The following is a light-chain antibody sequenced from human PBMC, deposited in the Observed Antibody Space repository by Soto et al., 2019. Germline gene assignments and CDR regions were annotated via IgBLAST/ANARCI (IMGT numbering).Light chain of an antibody. CDR3: SSYTSSRTLL. V-gene: IGLV2-14*01. Sequence: QSALTQPASVSGSPGQSITISCTGTSSDVGGYNYVSWYQQHPGKAPKLMIYDVSNRPSGVSNLFSGSKSGNTASLTISGFQAEDEADYYCSSYTSSRTLLFGGGTKLTVL. CDR2: DVS. J-gene: IGLJ2*01. CDR1: SSDVGGYNY.